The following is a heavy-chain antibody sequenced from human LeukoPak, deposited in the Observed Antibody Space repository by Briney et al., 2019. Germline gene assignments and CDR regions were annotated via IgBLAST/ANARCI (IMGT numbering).Heavy chain of an antibody. D-gene: IGHD4-17*01. J-gene: IGHJ4*02. V-gene: IGHV3-64*01. Sequence: GGSLRLSCAASGFTFSTYWMSWVRQAPGKGLEYVSAISSNGGSTYYANSVKGRFTISRDNSENTLYLQMGSLRAEDMAVYYCARVASGGDYRSGGDDYWGQGTLVTVSS. CDR3: ARVASGGDYRSGGDDY. CDR2: ISSNGGST. CDR1: GFTFSTYW.